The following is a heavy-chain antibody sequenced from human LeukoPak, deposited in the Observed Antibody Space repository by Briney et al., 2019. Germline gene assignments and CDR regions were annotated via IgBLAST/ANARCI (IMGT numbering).Heavy chain of an antibody. CDR3: ARDQYDTWSRRGNFDS. D-gene: IGHD3-3*01. V-gene: IGHV3-7*03. CDR2: IKLDGSEK. CDR1: GFTFGKYW. Sequence: GGSLRLSCVASGFTFGKYWMSWVRQAPGKGLEWVANIKLDGSEKNYVDSVKGRFTISRDNTKNSLYLQMNSLRVEDTAVFFCARDQYDTWSRRGNFDSWGQGTLVIVSS. J-gene: IGHJ4*02.